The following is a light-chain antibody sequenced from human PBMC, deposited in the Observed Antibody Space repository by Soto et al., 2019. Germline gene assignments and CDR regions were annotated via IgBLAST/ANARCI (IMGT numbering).Light chain of an antibody. CDR3: QHYNNWPFT. CDR2: GAS. Sequence: EIVMTQSPATLSVSLGERATLSCRASQRVSSNLAWYKQKPGQPPSLLIYGASARATGIPARFSGSGSGTEFTLTISSLQSEDFAVYYCQHYNNWPFTFGQGTKLEIK. V-gene: IGKV3-15*01. CDR1: QRVSSN. J-gene: IGKJ2*01.